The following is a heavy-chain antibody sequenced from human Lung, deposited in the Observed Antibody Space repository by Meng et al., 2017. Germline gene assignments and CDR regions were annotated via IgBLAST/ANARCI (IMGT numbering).Heavy chain of an antibody. V-gene: IGHV1-2*06. CDR2: INPKSGDT. J-gene: IGHJ4*02. CDR1: ASTFPDYW. Sequence: QERLVQPGAWVKKLWASVRVSCKASASTFPDYWLHWVRRAPGQGLEWMGRINPKSGDTHYAQRFQGRVTMTGDTSISTAYMELSGLRSDDTAMYYCARDEDISAAGKLFGDYWGQGTLVTVSS. CDR3: ARDEDISAAGKLFGDY. D-gene: IGHD6-13*01.